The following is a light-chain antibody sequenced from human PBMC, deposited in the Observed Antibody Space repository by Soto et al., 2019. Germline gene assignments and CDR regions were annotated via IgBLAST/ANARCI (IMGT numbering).Light chain of an antibody. CDR2: GAS. J-gene: IGKJ1*01. V-gene: IGKV3-20*01. CDR1: QSVSSSY. CDR3: QQYGSSPPWT. Sequence: EIVLTQSPGTLSLSPGERATLSCRASQSVSSSYLAWYQQKPGQAPRLLIYGASSRPTGIPDRFSGSGSGPDFTLTISRLEPEDLAVYYCQQYGSSPPWTFGQGTKVEIK.